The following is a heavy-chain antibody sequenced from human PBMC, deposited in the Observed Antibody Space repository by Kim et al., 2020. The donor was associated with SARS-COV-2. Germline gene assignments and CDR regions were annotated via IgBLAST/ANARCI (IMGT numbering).Heavy chain of an antibody. CDR3: AKNLVSSGYYSYWFDY. V-gene: IGHV3-23*01. CDR2: ISGSGGST. CDR1: GFTFSSYA. Sequence: GGSLRLSCAASGFTFSSYAMSWVRQAPGKGLEWVSAISGSGGSTYYADSVKGRFTISRDNSKNTLYLQMNSLRAEDTAVYYCAKNLVSSGYYSYWFDYWGQGTLVTVSS. J-gene: IGHJ4*02. D-gene: IGHD3-22*01.